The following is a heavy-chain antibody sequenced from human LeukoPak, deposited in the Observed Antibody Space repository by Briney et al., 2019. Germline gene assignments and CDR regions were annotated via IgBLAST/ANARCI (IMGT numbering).Heavy chain of an antibody. CDR2: TYYRSKWYT. D-gene: IGHD5-24*01. CDR3: ARGSDGYNYFDY. Sequence: SPTLSLTCASSGYSVSISSAAWNWIRQSPSRGLEWLGSTYYRSKWYTYYAVSVKSRITINPDTSKNQFSLQLNSVTPEDTAVYYCARGSDGYNYFDYWGQGTLVTVSS. J-gene: IGHJ4*02. CDR1: GYSVSISSAA. V-gene: IGHV6-1*01.